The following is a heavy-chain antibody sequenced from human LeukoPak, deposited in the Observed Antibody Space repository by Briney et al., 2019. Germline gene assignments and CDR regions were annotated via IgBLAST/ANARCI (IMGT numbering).Heavy chain of an antibody. D-gene: IGHD3-22*01. V-gene: IGHV4-39*01. J-gene: IGHJ4*02. CDR1: GGSTSSSSYY. CDR2: IYYSGST. CDR3: ALNSYHSGGYERYFDY. Sequence: SETLSLTCTVSGGSTSSSSYYWGWIRQPPGKGLKWIGSIYYSGSTYYNPSLKSRVTISVDTSKNQFSLKLSSVTAADTAVYYCALNSYHSGGYERYFDYWGQGTLVTVSS.